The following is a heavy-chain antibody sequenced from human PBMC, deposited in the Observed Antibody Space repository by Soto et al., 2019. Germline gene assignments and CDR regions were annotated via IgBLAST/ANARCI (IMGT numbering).Heavy chain of an antibody. D-gene: IGHD6-19*01. Sequence: QVQLVQSGAEVKKPGASVKVSCKASGYTFTSYGISWVRQAPGQGLEWMGWISAYNGNTNYAQKLQGRVTMTTDTTTSTAYMELRSLRSDDTAVYYCARGERAVAGTSLNYYYYMDVWGKGTTVTVSS. CDR3: ARGERAVAGTSLNYYYYMDV. CDR2: ISAYNGNT. J-gene: IGHJ6*03. V-gene: IGHV1-18*01. CDR1: GYTFTSYG.